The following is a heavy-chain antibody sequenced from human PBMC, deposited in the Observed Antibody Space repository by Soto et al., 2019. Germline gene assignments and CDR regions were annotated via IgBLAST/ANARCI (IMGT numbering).Heavy chain of an antibody. J-gene: IGHJ1*01. V-gene: IGHV3-23*01. CDR1: GFTFSSYA. D-gene: IGHD6-19*01. CDR2: ISGSGDST. CDR3: AKGVPGIAVAGTGYFQH. Sequence: EVQLLASGGGLVQPGGSLRLSCAASGFTFSSYAMSWVRQAPGKGLEWVSGISGSGDSTYYADSVKGRFTISRDNSKKTVYLPMNSLSAEDTAVYYCAKGVPGIAVAGTGYFQHWGKGTLVTVSS.